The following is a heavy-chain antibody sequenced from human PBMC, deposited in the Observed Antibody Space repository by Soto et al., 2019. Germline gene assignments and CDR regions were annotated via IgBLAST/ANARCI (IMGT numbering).Heavy chain of an antibody. Sequence: PSETLSLTCTVSGGSISSCGYYWSWIRQHPGKGLEWIGYIYYSGSTYYNPSLKSRVTISVDTSKNQFSLKLSSVTAADTAVYYCARDNYGSGSYRTYHFDYWGQGTLVTVSS. CDR3: ARDNYGSGSYRTYHFDY. V-gene: IGHV4-31*03. CDR2: IYYSGST. D-gene: IGHD3-10*01. CDR1: GGSISSCGYY. J-gene: IGHJ4*02.